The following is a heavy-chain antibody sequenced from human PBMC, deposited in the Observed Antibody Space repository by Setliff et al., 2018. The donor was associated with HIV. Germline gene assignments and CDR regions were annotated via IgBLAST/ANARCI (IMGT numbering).Heavy chain of an antibody. D-gene: IGHD7-27*01. CDR3: ASTSMGMTRKPIWYYHMDV. V-gene: IGHV4-59*11. J-gene: IGHJ6*03. CDR1: GGSIENLY. Sequence: PSETLSLTCTVSGGSIENLYWTWIRQPSGRGLEWIGYVYSTGSTKYNPSLKSRATMSDDTSKNQISLTLTPVSAADTAVYYCASTSMGMTRKPIWYYHMDVWGHGITVTVSS. CDR2: VYSTGST.